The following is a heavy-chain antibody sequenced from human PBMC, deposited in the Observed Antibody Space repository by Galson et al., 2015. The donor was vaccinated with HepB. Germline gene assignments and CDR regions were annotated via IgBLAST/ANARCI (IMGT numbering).Heavy chain of an antibody. CDR3: ATHSVLTYYYDSSGYFGGGENAFDI. V-gene: IGHV1-24*01. J-gene: IGHJ3*02. CDR1: GYTLTELS. CDR2: FDPEDGET. D-gene: IGHD3-22*01. Sequence: SVKVSCKVSGYTLTELSMHWVRQAPGKGLEWMGGFDPEDGETIYAQKFQGRVTMTEDTSTDTAYMELSSLRSEDTAVYYCATHSVLTYYYDSSGYFGGGENAFDIWGQGTIVTVSS.